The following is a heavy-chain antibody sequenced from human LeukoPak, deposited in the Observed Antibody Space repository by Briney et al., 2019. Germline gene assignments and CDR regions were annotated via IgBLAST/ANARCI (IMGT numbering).Heavy chain of an antibody. CDR3: AKDRRSGWPEPDAFDI. CDR2: ISYDGSNK. D-gene: IGHD6-19*01. V-gene: IGHV3-30*18. Sequence: PGGSLRLSCAASGFTLSSYGMHWVRQAPGKGLEWVAVISYDGSNKYYADSVKGRFTISRDNSKNTLYLQMNSLRAEDTAVYYCAKDRRSGWPEPDAFDIWGQGTMVTVSS. CDR1: GFTLSSYG. J-gene: IGHJ3*02.